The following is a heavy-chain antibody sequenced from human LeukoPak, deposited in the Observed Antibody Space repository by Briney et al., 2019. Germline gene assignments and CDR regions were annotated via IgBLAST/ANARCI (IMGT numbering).Heavy chain of an antibody. CDR1: GFTFSSYA. V-gene: IGHV3-23*01. J-gene: IGHJ4*02. Sequence: GGSLRLSCAASGFTFSSYAMSWVRQAPGKGLEWASAISGSGGSTYYADSVKGRFTISRDNSKNTLYLQMNSLRAEDTAVYYCAKDLTLELGGSFDYWGQGTLVTVSS. CDR3: AKDLTLELGGSFDY. CDR2: ISGSGGST. D-gene: IGHD3-3*01.